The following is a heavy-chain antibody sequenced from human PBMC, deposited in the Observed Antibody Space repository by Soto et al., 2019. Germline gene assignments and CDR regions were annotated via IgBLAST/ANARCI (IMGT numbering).Heavy chain of an antibody. CDR2: IIPIFGTA. J-gene: IGHJ4*02. CDR3: ARDRSYYGSGSRHYFDY. CDR1: GGTFSSYA. D-gene: IGHD3-10*01. V-gene: IGHV1-69*01. Sequence: QVQLVQSGAEVKKPGSSVKVSCKASGGTFSSYAISWVRQAPGQGLEWMGGIIPIFGTANYAQKFQGRVTITADESTRTAYMELSSLRSEDTAVYYCARDRSYYGSGSRHYFDYWGQGTLVTVSS.